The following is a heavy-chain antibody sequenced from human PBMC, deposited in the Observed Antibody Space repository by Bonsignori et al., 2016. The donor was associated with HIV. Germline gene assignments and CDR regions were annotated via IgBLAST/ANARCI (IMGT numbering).Heavy chain of an antibody. CDR3: VRDDSEGGIGV. CDR2: IFYTGTS. V-gene: IGHV4-39*07. D-gene: IGHD3-16*01. Sequence: QMQLQGSGPKLVEPSETLSLTCTVSGGSVTNNNYYWGWIRQSPGKRLEWIGIIFYTGTSYYSSSLRSRVALSVDTSNNQFSLKVTSVTVADTAVYYCVRDDSEGGIGVWGPGAAVTVS. CDR1: GGSVTNNNYY. J-gene: IGHJ6*02.